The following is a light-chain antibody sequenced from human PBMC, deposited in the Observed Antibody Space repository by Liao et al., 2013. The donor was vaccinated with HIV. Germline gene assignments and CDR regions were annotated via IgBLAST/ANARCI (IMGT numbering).Light chain of an antibody. V-gene: IGLV3-1*01. CDR2: QDH. CDR3: QAWDSDTAYVV. J-gene: IGLJ2*01. CDR1: KLGDKY. Sequence: SYDLTQSSSVSVSPGQTASITCSGDKLGDKYVCWYQKKPGQSPLLVIFQDHIRPSGIPERFSGSNSGNTATLTISGTQAVDDADYYCQAWDSDTAYVVFGGGTKLTVL.